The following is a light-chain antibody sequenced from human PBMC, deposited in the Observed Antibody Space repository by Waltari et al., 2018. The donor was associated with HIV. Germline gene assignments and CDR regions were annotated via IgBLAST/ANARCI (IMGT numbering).Light chain of an antibody. CDR3: HSYDTNNQV. J-gene: IGLJ2*01. Sequence: NFMLTQPHSMSESPANPVTLSCTRSRAIIASPSVQSYQQRPGSAPTTVIYEDNERPSGVPDRFSGSIDRSSNSASLTISGLKTEDEADYYCHSYDTNNQVFGGGTKLTVV. CDR2: EDN. V-gene: IGLV6-57*04. CDR1: RAIIASPS.